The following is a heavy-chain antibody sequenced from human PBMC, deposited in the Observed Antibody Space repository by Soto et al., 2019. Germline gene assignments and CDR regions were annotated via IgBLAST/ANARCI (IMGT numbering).Heavy chain of an antibody. D-gene: IGHD7-27*01. Sequence: SETLSLTCKVSGGAIDRGGYYWCWIRQHPGKGLEWIGHIYYTGSAYYKPSLKSRVSMSIDTSQNQFSLELISVTAADTAVYYCARVGTSYARRGLDVWGQGTTVTVSS. CDR2: IYYTGSA. CDR1: GGAIDRGGYY. CDR3: ARVGTSYARRGLDV. J-gene: IGHJ6*02. V-gene: IGHV4-31*03.